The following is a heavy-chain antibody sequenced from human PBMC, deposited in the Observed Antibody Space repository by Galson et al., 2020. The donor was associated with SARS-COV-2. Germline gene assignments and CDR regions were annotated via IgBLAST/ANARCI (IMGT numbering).Heavy chain of an antibody. Sequence: GESLKISCAASGFTFSNYVMHWVRQAPGKGPAWVAVISSDGSNSFYADSLKGRFTISRDNSKSTLYLQMNSLRAEDTAVYYCARGGEWELPYYFDYWGQGTLVTVSS. CDR3: ARGGEWELPYYFDY. CDR2: ISSDGSNS. J-gene: IGHJ4*02. D-gene: IGHD1-26*01. V-gene: IGHV3-30*04. CDR1: GFTFSNYV.